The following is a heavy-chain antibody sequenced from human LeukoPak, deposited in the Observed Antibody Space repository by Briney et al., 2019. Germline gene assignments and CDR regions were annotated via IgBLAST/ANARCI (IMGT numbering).Heavy chain of an antibody. Sequence: GGSLRLSCAASGFTVSSNYMSWVRQAPGKGLEWVSSITTSSTYIYYADSVKVRFTISRDNAKNSLYLQMTSLSAEDTAVYYCARHRTASDNWGQGTLVTVSS. CDR2: ITTSSTYI. V-gene: IGHV3-21*01. CDR3: ARHRTASDN. D-gene: IGHD3-16*02. CDR1: GFTVSSNY. J-gene: IGHJ4*02.